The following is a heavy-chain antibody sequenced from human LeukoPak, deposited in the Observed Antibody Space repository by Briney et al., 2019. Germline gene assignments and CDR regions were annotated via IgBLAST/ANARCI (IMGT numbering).Heavy chain of an antibody. CDR2: IKQDGSEK. V-gene: IGHV3-7*01. D-gene: IGHD1-26*01. CDR3: ARDGGSYYGTHTFDY. J-gene: IGHJ4*02. Sequence: GGSLRLSCAASGFTFSSYWMSWVRQAPGKGLEWVANIKQDGSEKYYVDSVKGRFTISRDNAKNSLYLQMNSLRAEDTAVYYCARDGGSYYGTHTFDYWGQGTLVTVSS. CDR1: GFTFSSYW.